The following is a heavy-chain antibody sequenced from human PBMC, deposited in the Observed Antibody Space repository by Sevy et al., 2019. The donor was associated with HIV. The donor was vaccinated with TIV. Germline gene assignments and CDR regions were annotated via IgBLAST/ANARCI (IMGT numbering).Heavy chain of an antibody. D-gene: IGHD1-26*01. CDR1: GYSISSGYY. CDR2: IYHSGST. Sequence: SETLSLTCAVSGYSISSGYYWGWIRHPPGKGLEWIGGIYHSGSTYYNPSLKSRVTISVDTSKNQFSLKLGSVTAADTAVYYCARELVGAHLDYWGQGTLVTVSS. CDR3: ARELVGAHLDY. J-gene: IGHJ4*02. V-gene: IGHV4-38-2*02.